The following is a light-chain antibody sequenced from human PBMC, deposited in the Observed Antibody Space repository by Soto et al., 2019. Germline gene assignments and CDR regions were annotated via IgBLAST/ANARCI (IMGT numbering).Light chain of an antibody. CDR1: QSVSSY. CDR2: DAS. CDR3: QQRSNWPPRIT. Sequence: EIVLTQSPATLSLSPGERATLSCRASQSVSSYLAWYQQKPGQAPRLLIYDASNRATGIPARFSGSGSGTDFTLTISSLEPEDFAVYYCQQRSNWPPRITFGQGTRPEI. J-gene: IGKJ5*01. V-gene: IGKV3-11*01.